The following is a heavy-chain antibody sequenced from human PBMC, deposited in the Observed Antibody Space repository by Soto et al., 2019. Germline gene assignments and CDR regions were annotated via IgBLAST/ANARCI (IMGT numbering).Heavy chain of an antibody. CDR2: IYYSGST. D-gene: IGHD6-19*01. J-gene: IGHJ5*02. CDR3: ARRAVAGTRKWFDP. V-gene: IGHV4-39*01. CDR1: GDSISSSSYY. Sequence: SETLSLTCTVSGDSISSSSYYWGWIRQPPGKGLEWIGSIYYSGSTYYNPSLKSRVTISVDTSKNQLSLKLSSVTAADMAVYYCARRAVAGTRKWFDPWGQGTLVTVSS.